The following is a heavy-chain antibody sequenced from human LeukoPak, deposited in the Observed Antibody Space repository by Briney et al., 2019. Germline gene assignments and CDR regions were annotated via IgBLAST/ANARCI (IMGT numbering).Heavy chain of an antibody. CDR2: ISGSGDNT. V-gene: IGHV3-23*01. CDR1: GFSFSSDA. CDR3: AKRSGYTTGWFFDS. J-gene: IGHJ4*02. Sequence: GGSLKLSCAASGFSFSSDAMSWVRQAPGKGLEWVSSISGSGDNTYYAESVKGRFTISRDNSKNTLFLQMNSLRAEDTAVFYCAKRSGYTTGWFFDSWGQGTLVTVSS. D-gene: IGHD6-19*01.